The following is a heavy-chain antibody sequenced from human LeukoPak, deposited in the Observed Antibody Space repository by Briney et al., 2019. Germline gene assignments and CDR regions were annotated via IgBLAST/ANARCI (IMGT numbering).Heavy chain of an antibody. J-gene: IGHJ4*02. CDR1: GYTFTSHG. Sequence: ASVKVSCKASGYTFTSHGLSWARQAPGQGLEWMGWISIYSGNTNYAQKFQDRISMTTDTSTSTAYMELRSLKSDDTAVYYCAKDQRWESPHYLDSWGQGTLVTVSS. CDR2: ISIYSGNT. V-gene: IGHV1-18*01. D-gene: IGHD1-26*01. CDR3: AKDQRWESPHYLDS.